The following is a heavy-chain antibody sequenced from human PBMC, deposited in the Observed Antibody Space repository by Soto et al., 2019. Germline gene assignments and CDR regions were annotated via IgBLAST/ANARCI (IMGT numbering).Heavy chain of an antibody. CDR3: AKDLAARPHPPPNDY. CDR1: GFTFSSYA. V-gene: IGHV3-23*01. CDR2: ISGSGGST. Sequence: GGSLRLSCAASGFTFSSYAMSWVRQAPGKGLEWVSAISGSGGSTYYADSVKGRFTISRDNSKNTLYLQMNSLRAEDTAVYYCAKDLAARPHPPPNDYCGQGTLVTVSS. D-gene: IGHD6-6*01. J-gene: IGHJ4*02.